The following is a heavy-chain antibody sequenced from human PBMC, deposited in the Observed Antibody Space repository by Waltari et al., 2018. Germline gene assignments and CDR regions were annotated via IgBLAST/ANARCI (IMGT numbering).Heavy chain of an antibody. CDR3: AVYSSGRYGMDV. J-gene: IGHJ6*02. Sequence: EVQLVESGGGLVQPGGSLRLSCAASGFTFRSYGMNWVRQAPGKGLEWFSYISSSSSTRYYADSVKGRFTISRDNAKTSLYLQMNSLRADDTAVYYCAVYSSGRYGMDVWGQGTTVTVSS. CDR2: ISSSSSTR. D-gene: IGHD6-19*01. CDR1: GFTFRSYG. V-gene: IGHV3-48*01.